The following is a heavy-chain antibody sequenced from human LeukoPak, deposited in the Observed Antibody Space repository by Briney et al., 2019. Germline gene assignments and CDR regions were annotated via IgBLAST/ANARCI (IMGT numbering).Heavy chain of an antibody. Sequence: GGSLRLSCAASGFTFSSYAMSWVRQAPGKGLERVSAISGSGGSTYYADSVKGRFTISRDNSKNTLYLQMNSLRAEDTAVYYCAKDASPWYSSGWYGSYFDYWGQGTLVTVSS. CDR3: AKDASPWYSSGWYGSYFDY. CDR2: ISGSGGST. D-gene: IGHD6-19*01. J-gene: IGHJ4*02. V-gene: IGHV3-23*01. CDR1: GFTFSSYA.